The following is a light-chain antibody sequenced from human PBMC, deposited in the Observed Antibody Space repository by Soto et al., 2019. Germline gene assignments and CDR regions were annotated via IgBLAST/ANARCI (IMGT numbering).Light chain of an antibody. V-gene: IGKV1-39*01. CDR2: AAS. Sequence: DIQMTQSPSSLSASVGDRVTITCRASQNIRNYLYWYQQKPGKAPNLLIYAASSLQSGVPSRFSGSGSGTDFTLTISSLETEDFATYYCQHSYTTPFTFGPGTKVDIK. CDR3: QHSYTTPFT. CDR1: QNIRNY. J-gene: IGKJ3*01.